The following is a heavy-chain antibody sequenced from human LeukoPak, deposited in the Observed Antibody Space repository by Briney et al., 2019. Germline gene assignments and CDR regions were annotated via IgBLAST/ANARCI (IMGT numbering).Heavy chain of an antibody. Sequence: QPGGSLRLSCAASGFTFSNYWMHWVRQAPGKGLVWVSRISSDGSSTNYADSVKGRFTISRDNAKNTLYLQMNSLRAEDTAVYYCARRNYWGQGTLVTVSS. V-gene: IGHV3-74*01. CDR2: ISSDGSST. CDR3: ARRNY. J-gene: IGHJ4*02. CDR1: GFTFSNYW.